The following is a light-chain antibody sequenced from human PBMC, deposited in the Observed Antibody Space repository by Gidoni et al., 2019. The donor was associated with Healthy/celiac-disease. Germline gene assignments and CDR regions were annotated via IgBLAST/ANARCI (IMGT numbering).Light chain of an antibody. CDR1: QSVSSN. J-gene: IGKJ3*01. V-gene: IGKV3-15*01. CDR2: GAS. CDR3: QQYNNWPPFT. Sequence: VLTQSPVTLSVSPGERATLSCRASQSVSSNLAWYQQKRGQAPRLLIYGASTRATGIPARFSGSGSGTDFTLTISSLQSEDFAVYYCQQYNNWPPFTFGPGTKVDIK.